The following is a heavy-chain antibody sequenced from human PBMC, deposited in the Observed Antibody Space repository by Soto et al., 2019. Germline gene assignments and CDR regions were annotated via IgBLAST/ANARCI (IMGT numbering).Heavy chain of an antibody. CDR1: GFTFSSYA. J-gene: IGHJ6*02. V-gene: IGHV3-23*01. CDR3: ANLGGFDYYYYGMDV. D-gene: IGHD3-16*01. Sequence: GGSLRLSCAASGFTFSSYAMSWVRQAPGKGLEWVSAISGSGGSTYYADSVKGRFTISRDNSKNTLYLQMNSLRAEDTAVYYCANLGGFDYYYYGMDVWGQGTTVTVSS. CDR2: ISGSGGST.